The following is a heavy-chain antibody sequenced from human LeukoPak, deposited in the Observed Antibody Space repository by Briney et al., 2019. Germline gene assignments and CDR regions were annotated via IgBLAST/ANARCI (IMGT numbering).Heavy chain of an antibody. CDR1: GYTFTGYY. CDR3: ARETVRGVINNWFDP. D-gene: IGHD3-10*01. V-gene: IGHV1-2*02. J-gene: IGHJ5*02. Sequence: GASVKVSCKASGYTFTGYYMHWVRQAPGQGLEWMGWINPNSGGTNYAQKFQGRVTMTRDTSISTAYMELSRLRSDDTAVYYCARETVRGVINNWFDPWGQGTLVTVSS. CDR2: INPNSGGT.